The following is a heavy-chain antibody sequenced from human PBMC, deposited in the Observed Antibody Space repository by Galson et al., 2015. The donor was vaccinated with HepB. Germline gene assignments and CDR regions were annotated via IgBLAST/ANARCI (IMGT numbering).Heavy chain of an antibody. CDR2: INPNSGGT. CDR3: AREEVYEYYLDY. CDR1: GYTFTGYY. J-gene: IGHJ4*02. D-gene: IGHD2-8*01. V-gene: IGHV1-2*06. Sequence: SVKVSCKASGYTFTGYYMHWVRQAPGQGLEWMGRINPNSGGTNYAQKFQGRVTMTRDTSISTAYMELSRLRSDDTAVYYCAREEVYEYYLDYWGQGTLVTVSS.